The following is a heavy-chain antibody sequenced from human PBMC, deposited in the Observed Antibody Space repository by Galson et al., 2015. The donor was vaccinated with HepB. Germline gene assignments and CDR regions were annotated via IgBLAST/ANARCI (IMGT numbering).Heavy chain of an antibody. J-gene: IGHJ4*02. CDR3: ARGGPDYGGNSPHDY. V-gene: IGHV1-69*04. CDR2: IIPILGIA. CDR1: GGTFSSYA. Sequence: SVKVSCKASGGTFSSYAISWVRQAPGQGLEWMGRIIPILGIANYAQKFQGRVTITADKSTSTAYMELSSLRSEDTAVYYCARGGPDYGGNSPHDYWGQGTLVTVSS. D-gene: IGHD4-23*01.